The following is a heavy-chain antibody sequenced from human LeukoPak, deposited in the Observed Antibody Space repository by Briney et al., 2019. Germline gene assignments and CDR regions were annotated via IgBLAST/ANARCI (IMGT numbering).Heavy chain of an antibody. CDR3: ARGPIVGATVYYFDY. CDR1: GGTFSSYA. D-gene: IGHD1-26*01. V-gene: IGHV1-69*05. J-gene: IGHJ4*02. CDR2: IIPIFGTA. Sequence: ASVKVSCKASGGTFSSYAISWVRQAPGQGLEWMGGIIPIFGTANHAQKFQGRVTITTDESTSTAYMELSSLRSEDTAVYYCARGPIVGATVYYFDYWGQGTLVTVSS.